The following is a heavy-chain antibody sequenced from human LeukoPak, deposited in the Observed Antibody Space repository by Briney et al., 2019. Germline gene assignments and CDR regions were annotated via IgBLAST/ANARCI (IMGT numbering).Heavy chain of an antibody. Sequence: PSGTLSLTCAVSGGSISSSNWWSWVRQPPGKGLEWIGEIYHSGSTNYNPSLKSRVTISVDRSKNQFSLKLSSVTAADTAVYYCARAMDTAVVDAFDIWGQGTMVTVSS. CDR3: ARAMDTAVVDAFDI. J-gene: IGHJ3*02. V-gene: IGHV4-4*02. CDR2: IYHSGST. D-gene: IGHD5-18*01. CDR1: GGSISSSNW.